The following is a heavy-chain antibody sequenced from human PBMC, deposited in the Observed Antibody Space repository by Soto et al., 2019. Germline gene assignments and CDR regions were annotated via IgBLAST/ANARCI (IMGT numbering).Heavy chain of an antibody. D-gene: IGHD3-9*01. Sequence: ASVKVSCKASGYTFTSYGISWVLQAPGQGLEWMGWISAYNGNTNYAQKLQGRVTMTTDTSTSTAYMELRSLRSDDTAVYYCARDLDILTGTNWFDPWGQGTLVTVSS. CDR2: ISAYNGNT. CDR3: ARDLDILTGTNWFDP. V-gene: IGHV1-18*01. J-gene: IGHJ5*02. CDR1: GYTFTSYG.